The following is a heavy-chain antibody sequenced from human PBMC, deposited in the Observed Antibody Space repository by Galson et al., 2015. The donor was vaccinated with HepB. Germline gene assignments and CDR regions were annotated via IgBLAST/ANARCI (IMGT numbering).Heavy chain of an antibody. J-gene: IGHJ4*02. CDR3: ASRYYYDTSGYQNHPGPF. Sequence: SVKVSCKASGDTFRSYAINWVRQAPGQGLEWMGGIIPMFGEPNSAQKFQGRVTITADESTATAYMELRSLRSEDTAMYYCASRYYYDTSGYQNHPGPFWGQGTLVTVSS. D-gene: IGHD3-22*01. CDR1: GDTFRSYA. CDR2: IIPMFGEP. V-gene: IGHV1-69*13.